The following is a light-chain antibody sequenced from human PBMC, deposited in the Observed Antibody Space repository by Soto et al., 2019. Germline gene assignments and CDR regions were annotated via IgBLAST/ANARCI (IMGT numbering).Light chain of an antibody. Sequence: QSALTQPPSASGSPGQSVTISCTGSGSDIASYNSVSWYQRHPGKAPKLMIYDVNKRPSGVPDRFSGYKSGSTASLTVSGLQAEDEADYYCSSYAGSYNLVFGGGTKLTVL. CDR3: SSYAGSYNLV. V-gene: IGLV2-8*01. CDR1: GSDIASYNS. J-gene: IGLJ2*01. CDR2: DVN.